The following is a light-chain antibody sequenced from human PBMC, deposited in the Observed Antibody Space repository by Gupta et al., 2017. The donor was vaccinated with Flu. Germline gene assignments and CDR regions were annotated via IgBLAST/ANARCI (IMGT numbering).Light chain of an antibody. V-gene: IGKV4-1*01. Sequence: DVVMTQSTDSLTLSLGGRATTNSKSSQSVLDSSNNKNYLAWYQQKPGKPPSLLMYWASIRDSGVPDRFSGSGSGTDFTLTISRLQAEDLAVYYCHQYSDTLALTFGGGTKVEIK. CDR3: HQYSDTLALT. J-gene: IGKJ4*01. CDR2: WAS. CDR1: QSVLDSSNNKNY.